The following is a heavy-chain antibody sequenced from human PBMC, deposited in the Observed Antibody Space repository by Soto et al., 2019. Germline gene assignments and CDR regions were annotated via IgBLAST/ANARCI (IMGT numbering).Heavy chain of an antibody. CDR1: GFTFDDYA. D-gene: IGHD4-17*01. J-gene: IGHJ5*02. CDR3: AKAASEVNYGDYVNWFDP. CDR2: ISWNSGSI. V-gene: IGHV3-9*01. Sequence: EVQLVESGGGLVQPGRSLRLSCAAPGFTFDDYAMHWVRQAPGKGLEWVSGISWNSGSIGYADSVKGRFTISRDNAKNSLYLQMNSLRAEDTALYYCAKAASEVNYGDYVNWFDPWGEGTLVTVSS.